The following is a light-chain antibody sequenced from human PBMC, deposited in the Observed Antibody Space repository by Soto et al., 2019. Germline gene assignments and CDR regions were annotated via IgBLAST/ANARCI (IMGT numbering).Light chain of an antibody. V-gene: IGLV2-14*01. Sequence: QSALTQPASVSGSPGQSITISCTGTNSDIGGYNYVSWYQQHPGKAPKVMIYEVNNRPSGVSNRFSGSKSGNTASLTISGLQAEDEADDYCCSYTSSSTLEVFGTGTKVTVL. J-gene: IGLJ1*01. CDR3: CSYTSSSTLEV. CDR1: NSDIGGYNY. CDR2: EVN.